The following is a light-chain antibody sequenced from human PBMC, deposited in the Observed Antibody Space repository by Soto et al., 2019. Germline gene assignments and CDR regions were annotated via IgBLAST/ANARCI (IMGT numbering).Light chain of an antibody. J-gene: IGKJ2*01. V-gene: IGKV1-17*03. CDR1: QDISRF. CDR3: LQHNSYPYT. CDR2: DTS. Sequence: DVQMTQSPSGMSTSVGDRVTITYRASQDISRFVAWFQQKPGKAPERLIYDTSSLQPAVPSRFSGSGSRTELTLAISGLQPEDLATCPCLQHNSYPYTCCRGNKGEIK.